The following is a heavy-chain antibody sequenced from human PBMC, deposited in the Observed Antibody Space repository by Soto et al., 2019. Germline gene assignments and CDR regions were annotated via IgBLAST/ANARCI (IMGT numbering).Heavy chain of an antibody. Sequence: GGSLRLSCAASGFTFSHYAMNWVRQAPGKGLEWISTISDRDGSTYYADSVKGRFTVSRDNFNNMVYLQMNSLRAEDTGAYYCAQALRDTYIGGLWGQGTLVTVSS. CDR1: GFTFSHYA. J-gene: IGHJ4*02. D-gene: IGHD6-25*01. V-gene: IGHV3-23*01. CDR2: ISDRDGST. CDR3: AQALRDTYIGGL.